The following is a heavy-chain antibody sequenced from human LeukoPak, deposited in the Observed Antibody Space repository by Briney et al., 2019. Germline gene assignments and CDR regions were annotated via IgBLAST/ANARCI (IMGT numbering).Heavy chain of an antibody. J-gene: IGHJ3*02. V-gene: IGHV1-46*01. CDR1: GDSFTSYY. D-gene: IGHD1-26*01. CDR3: ASDGGVGATYAFDI. Sequence: ASVKVSCKASGDSFTSYYMHWVRQAPGQGLEWMGIINPSGGSTSYAQKFQGRVTMTRDTSTSTVYMELSSLRSEDTAVYYCASDGGVGATYAFDIWGQGTMVTVSS. CDR2: INPSGGST.